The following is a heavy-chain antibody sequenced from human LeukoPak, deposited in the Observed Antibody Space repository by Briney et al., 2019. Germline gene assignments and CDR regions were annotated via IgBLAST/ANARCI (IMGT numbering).Heavy chain of an antibody. CDR1: GFAFSR. Sequence: GGSLRLSCAASGFAFSRIDWVRQAPGKGLEWVSSISGSSSSLYYADPVKGRFTISRDNAKNSLYLQMNSLRAEDTAVYYCARDVTGEYDALDIWAKGQWSPSLQ. CDR3: ARDVTGEYDALDI. V-gene: IGHV3-21*01. J-gene: IGHJ3*02. D-gene: IGHD7-27*01. CDR2: ISGSSSSL.